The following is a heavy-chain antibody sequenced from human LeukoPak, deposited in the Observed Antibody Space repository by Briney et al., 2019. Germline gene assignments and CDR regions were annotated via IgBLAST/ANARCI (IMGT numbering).Heavy chain of an antibody. CDR1: GFTFGDYY. CDR3: ARESYSSGWYFAFDI. CDR2: ISSSGSTI. J-gene: IGHJ3*02. V-gene: IGHV3-11*01. D-gene: IGHD6-19*01. Sequence: PGGSLRLSCAASGFTFGDYYMSWIRQAPGKGLEWVSYISSSGSTIYYADSVKGRFTISRDNAKNSLYLQMNSLRAEDTAVYYCARESYSSGWYFAFDIWGQGTMVTVSS.